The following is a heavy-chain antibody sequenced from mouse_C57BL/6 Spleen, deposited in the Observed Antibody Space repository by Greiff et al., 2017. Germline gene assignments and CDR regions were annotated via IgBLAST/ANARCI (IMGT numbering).Heavy chain of an antibody. V-gene: IGHV7-1*01. CDR2: SRNKANDYTT. D-gene: IGHD1-1*01. J-gene: IGHJ4*01. CDR1: GFTFSDFY. Sequence: EVQVVESGGGLVQSGRSLRLSCATSGFTFSDFYMEWVRQAPGKGLEWIAASRNKANDYTTEYSASVKGRFIVSRDTSQSILYLQMNALRAEDTASYYCARDATYYYGSSASAMDYWGQGTSVTVSS. CDR3: ARDATYYYGSSASAMDY.